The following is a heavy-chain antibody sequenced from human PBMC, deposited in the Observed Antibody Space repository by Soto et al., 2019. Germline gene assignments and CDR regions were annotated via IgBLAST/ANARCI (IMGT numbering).Heavy chain of an antibody. CDR1: GFTFSSYA. D-gene: IGHD3-10*01. CDR2: ISGSGGST. V-gene: IGHV3-23*01. CDR3: AKMLSDYCSVSYAPDY. J-gene: IGHJ4*02. Sequence: GGSLRLSCAASGFTFSSYAMSWVRQAPGKGLEWVSAISGSGGSTYYADSVKGRFTISRDNSKNTLYLQMDSLEAEDTVVYYRAKMLSDYCSVSYAPDYWGQGTLVTVSS.